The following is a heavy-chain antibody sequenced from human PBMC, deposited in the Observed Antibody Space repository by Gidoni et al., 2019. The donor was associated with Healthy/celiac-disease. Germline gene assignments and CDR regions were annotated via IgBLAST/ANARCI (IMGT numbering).Heavy chain of an antibody. Sequence: EVQLVESGGGLVKPGGSLRLSCAAPGSTFSSYSMHWVRPAPGKGLELVSSISSSSSYIYYADSVKGRFTISRDNAKNSLYLQMNSLRAEDTAVYYCARAITGTLNAFDIWGQGTMVTVSS. J-gene: IGHJ3*02. CDR2: ISSSSSYI. CDR3: ARAITGTLNAFDI. D-gene: IGHD1-20*01. CDR1: GSTFSSYS. V-gene: IGHV3-21*01.